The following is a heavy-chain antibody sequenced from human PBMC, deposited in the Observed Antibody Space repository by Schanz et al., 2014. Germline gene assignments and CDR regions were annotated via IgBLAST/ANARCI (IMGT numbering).Heavy chain of an antibody. Sequence: VQPLASVFGLFPPGCSLLLSFSDSFFAFSPHYMRCALQAPGRGLEWVSIIFTDGRTYYADSVKGRFTISRDSSKNTLFLQMNSLRTEDTAVYYCARLDPYCRSGTCSRAFDFWGQGTLVTVSS. J-gene: IGHJ4*02. CDR1: FFAFSPHY. CDR2: IFTDGRT. V-gene: IGHV3-66*02. D-gene: IGHD2-15*01. CDR3: ARLDPYCRSGTCSRAFDF.